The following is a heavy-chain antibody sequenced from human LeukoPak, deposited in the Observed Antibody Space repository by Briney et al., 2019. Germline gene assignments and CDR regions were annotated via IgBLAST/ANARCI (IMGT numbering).Heavy chain of an antibody. V-gene: IGHV3-30*02. Sequence: GSLRLSCAASGFTFSSYGMHWVRQAPGEGLEWVAFIRYDGSNKYYADSVKGRFTISRDNSKNTLYLQMNSLRAEDTAVYYCAKVVYYDSSGLTNAFDIWGQGTMVTVSS. CDR2: IRYDGSNK. CDR3: AKVVYYDSSGLTNAFDI. D-gene: IGHD3-22*01. J-gene: IGHJ3*02. CDR1: GFTFSSYG.